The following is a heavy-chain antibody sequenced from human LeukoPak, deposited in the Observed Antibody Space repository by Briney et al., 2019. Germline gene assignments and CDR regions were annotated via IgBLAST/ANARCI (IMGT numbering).Heavy chain of an antibody. CDR3: ARDDGYGDYVRYFDY. Sequence: SETLSLTCTDSGGSISSYYWSWIRQPAGKGLEWIGRIYTSGSTNYNPSLKGRVTMSVDTSNNQFSLKLSSVTAADTAVYYCARDDGYGDYVRYFDYWGQGTLVTVSS. V-gene: IGHV4-4*07. J-gene: IGHJ4*02. CDR1: GGSISSYY. CDR2: IYTSGST. D-gene: IGHD4-17*01.